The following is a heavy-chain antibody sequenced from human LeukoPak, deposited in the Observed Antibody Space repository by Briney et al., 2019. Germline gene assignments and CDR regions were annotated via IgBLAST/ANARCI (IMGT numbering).Heavy chain of an antibody. Sequence: TTSETLSLTCTVSGGSISSYYWTRIRQPPGKGLEWIGYIYNTGGTNYNPSLNSRVTISIDTSKNQFSLRLSSVTAADTAIYFCARIRGSYSLWGQGTLVTVSS. CDR3: ARIRGSYSL. V-gene: IGHV4-59*01. J-gene: IGHJ4*02. CDR2: IYNTGGT. CDR1: GGSISSYY. D-gene: IGHD1-26*01.